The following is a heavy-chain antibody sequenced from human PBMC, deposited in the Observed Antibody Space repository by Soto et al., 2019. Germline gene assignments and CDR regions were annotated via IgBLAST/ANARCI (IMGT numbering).Heavy chain of an antibody. J-gene: IGHJ4*02. Sequence: QVQLEESGPGLVKPSQTLSLTCTVSGGSISIGGYYWSWIRQQPGKGPDWIGYIYYSGTTHYNPSLRSRVSMSVDTSKNQFSLNLSSVTAADTAVYFCAREVVRGSVFDFWGPGTLITVSS. CDR2: IYYSGTT. CDR3: AREVVRGSVFDF. D-gene: IGHD3-10*01. CDR1: GGSISIGGYY. V-gene: IGHV4-31*03.